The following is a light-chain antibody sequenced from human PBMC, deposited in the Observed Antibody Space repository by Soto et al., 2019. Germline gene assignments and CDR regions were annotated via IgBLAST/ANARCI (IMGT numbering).Light chain of an antibody. Sequence: EIVLTQSPATLSLSPWEIATLSCRASQSVSSYLAWYQQKPGQAPRLLIYDASNRATGIPARFSGSGSGTDFTLTISSLEPEDFAVYYCQQYGSSPTTFGQGTKVDIK. CDR2: DAS. CDR3: QQYGSSPTT. J-gene: IGKJ1*01. V-gene: IGKV3-11*01. CDR1: QSVSSY.